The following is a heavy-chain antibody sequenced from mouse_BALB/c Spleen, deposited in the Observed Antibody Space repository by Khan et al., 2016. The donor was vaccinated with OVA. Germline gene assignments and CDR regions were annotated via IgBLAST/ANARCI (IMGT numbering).Heavy chain of an antibody. V-gene: IGHV3-2*02. CDR1: GYSITSDYA. J-gene: IGHJ4*01. CDR3: ARRDYGYGYARDY. Sequence: VQLKESGPGLVKPSQSLSLTCTVTGYSITSDYAWNWIRQFPGNKLEWMGYISYSGSTSYNPSLKSRISITRDTSKNQFFLQLNSVTTENTATYYCARRDYGYGYARDYWGQGTSVTVSS. D-gene: IGHD2-2*01. CDR2: ISYSGST.